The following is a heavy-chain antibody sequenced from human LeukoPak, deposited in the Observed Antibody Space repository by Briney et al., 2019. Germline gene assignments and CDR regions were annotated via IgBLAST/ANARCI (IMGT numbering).Heavy chain of an antibody. CDR2: IYSGGST. V-gene: IGHV3-66*01. J-gene: IGHJ4*02. CDR1: GFTVSSNY. D-gene: IGHD6-19*01. Sequence: GGSLRLSCAASGFTVSSNYMSWVRQAPGKGLEWVSVIYSGGSTYYADSVKGRFTISRDNSKNTLYLQMNSLRAEDTAVYYCARDRGASDWYCSDYWGQGTLVTVSS. CDR3: ARDRGASDWYCSDY.